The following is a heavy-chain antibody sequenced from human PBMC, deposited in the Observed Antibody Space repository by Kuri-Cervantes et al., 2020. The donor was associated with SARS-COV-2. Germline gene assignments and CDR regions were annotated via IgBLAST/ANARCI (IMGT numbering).Heavy chain of an antibody. Sequence: SVKVSCKASGGTFSSYTISWVRQAPGQGLEWMGRIIPILGIANYAQKFQGRVTITADKSTSTAYMELSSLRSEDTAVYYCARDGRGDGSSKTLDYWGQGTLVTVSS. CDR1: GGTFSSYT. CDR2: IIPILGIA. J-gene: IGHJ4*02. V-gene: IGHV1-69*04. CDR3: ARDGRGDGSSKTLDY. D-gene: IGHD1-26*01.